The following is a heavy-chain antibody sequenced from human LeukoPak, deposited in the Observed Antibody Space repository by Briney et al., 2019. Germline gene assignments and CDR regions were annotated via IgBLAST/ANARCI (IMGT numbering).Heavy chain of an antibody. CDR3: ARGRREVVVPAARNNWFDP. CDR2: IYYSGST. CDR1: GGSISSYY. J-gene: IGHJ5*02. D-gene: IGHD2-2*01. V-gene: IGHV4-59*12. Sequence: SETLSLTCTVSGGSISSYYWSWIRQPPGKGLEWIGYIYYSGSTNYNPSLKSRVTISVDTSKNQFSLKLSSVTAADTAVYYCARGRREVVVPAARNNWFDPWGQGTLVTVSS.